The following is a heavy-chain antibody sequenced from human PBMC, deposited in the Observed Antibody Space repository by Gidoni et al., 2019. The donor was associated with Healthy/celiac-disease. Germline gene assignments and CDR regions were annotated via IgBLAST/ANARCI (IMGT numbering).Heavy chain of an antibody. CDR2: IYYSGST. D-gene: IGHD1-26*01. CDR3: ARLSGSYYGVYYYYGMDV. J-gene: IGHJ6*02. Sequence: QVQLQESGPGLVKPSETLSLTCTVSGGSVSSGSYYWSWIRQPPGKGLEWIGYIYYSGSTNYNPSLKSRVTISVDTSKNQFSLKLSSVTAADTAVYYCARLSGSYYGVYYYYGMDVWGQGTTVTVSS. V-gene: IGHV4-61*01. CDR1: GGSVSSGSYY.